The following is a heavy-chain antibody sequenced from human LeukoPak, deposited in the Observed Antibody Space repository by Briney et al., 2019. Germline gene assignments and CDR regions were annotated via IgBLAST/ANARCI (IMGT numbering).Heavy chain of an antibody. CDR3: ARGPIFGSGSYFDY. CDR2: MNPNSGNT. CDR1: GYTFTSFD. J-gene: IGHJ4*02. D-gene: IGHD3-10*01. Sequence: GASVKVSCKASGYTFTSFDINWVRQATGQGLEWMGWMNPNSGNTGYAQKFQGRVTMTRDTSTTTAYMELNSLRSEDTAVYYCARGPIFGSGSYFDYWGRGTLDTVSS. V-gene: IGHV1-8*01.